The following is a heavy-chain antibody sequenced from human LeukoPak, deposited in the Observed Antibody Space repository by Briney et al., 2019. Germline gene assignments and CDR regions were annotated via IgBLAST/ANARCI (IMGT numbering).Heavy chain of an antibody. CDR3: ARGPRGALVR. CDR2: INHSGST. Sequence: SETLSLTCAVYGGSFSGYYWSWIRQPPGKGPEWIGEINHSGSTNYNPSLKSRVAISVDTSKNQFSLKLSSVTAADTAVYYCARGPRGALVRWGQGTLVTVSS. D-gene: IGHD3-10*01. V-gene: IGHV4-34*01. CDR1: GGSFSGYY. J-gene: IGHJ4*02.